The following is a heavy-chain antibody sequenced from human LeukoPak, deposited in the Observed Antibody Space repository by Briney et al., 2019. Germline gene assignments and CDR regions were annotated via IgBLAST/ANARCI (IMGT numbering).Heavy chain of an antibody. CDR3: AKDNVIVGGYYFDY. CDR1: GFTFSSYW. V-gene: IGHV3-7*01. D-gene: IGHD1-26*01. J-gene: IGHJ4*02. CDR2: IKQDGSEK. Sequence: GGSLRLSCAASGFTFSSYWMSWVRQAPGKGLEWMANIKQDGSEKYYVDSVKGRFTISRDNSKNTLYLQMNSLRAEDTAVYYCAKDNVIVGGYYFDYWGQGTLVTVSS.